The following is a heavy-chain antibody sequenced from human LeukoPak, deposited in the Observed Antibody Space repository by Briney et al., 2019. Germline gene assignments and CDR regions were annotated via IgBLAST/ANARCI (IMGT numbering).Heavy chain of an antibody. Sequence: SETLSLTCTVSSGSMSSLYWSWIRQPPEKGLEWIGYIYYSGCTNFNRSLKSRVTISVDTSKNQFALKLSSVTAADTAVYYCARWAPVVPAANLRYYYGMDVWGQGTTVTVSS. V-gene: IGHV4-59*01. CDR2: IYYSGCT. J-gene: IGHJ6*02. CDR1: SGSMSSLY. CDR3: ARWAPVVPAANLRYYYGMDV. D-gene: IGHD2-2*01.